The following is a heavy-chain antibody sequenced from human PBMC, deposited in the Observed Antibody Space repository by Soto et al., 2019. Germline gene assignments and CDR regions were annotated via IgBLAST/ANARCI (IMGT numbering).Heavy chain of an antibody. CDR3: ARAVELDYYDSSGYLADY. J-gene: IGHJ4*02. D-gene: IGHD3-22*01. Sequence: ASVKVSCKASGYTFTSYGISWVRQAPGQGLEWMGWISAYNGNTNYAQKLQGRVAMTTDTSTSTAYMELRSLRSDDTAVYYCARAVELDYYDSSGYLADYWGQGTLVTVSS. CDR1: GYTFTSYG. V-gene: IGHV1-18*01. CDR2: ISAYNGNT.